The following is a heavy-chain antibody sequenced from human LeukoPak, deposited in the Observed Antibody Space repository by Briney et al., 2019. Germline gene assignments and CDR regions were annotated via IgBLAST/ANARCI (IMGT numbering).Heavy chain of an antibody. D-gene: IGHD1-26*01. CDR2: ISGSGHT. Sequence: KPSETLSLTCAVSGXSITNTNYWSWVREPPGQGLEWIGPISGSGHTNYNLYLRGRVTMSLDESKDHLSLILASVTAADTAIYYCSRESGPFSPFGHWGQGTLVTVTS. CDR1: GXSITNTNY. CDR3: SRESGPFSPFGH. J-gene: IGHJ4*02. V-gene: IGHV4-4*02.